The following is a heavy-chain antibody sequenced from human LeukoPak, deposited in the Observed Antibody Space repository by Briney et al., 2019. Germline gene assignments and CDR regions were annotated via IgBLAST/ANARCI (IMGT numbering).Heavy chain of an antibody. J-gene: IGHJ4*02. CDR1: GFTFSSYT. V-gene: IGHV3-30*04. Sequence: GGSLRLSCAASGFTFSSYTIHWVRQAPGKGLEWVAVISYDGSYKYYADSVKGRFTISRDNSKNTLYLQMNSLRGEDTAVYYCARDSSLGDYSSAWFDFDYWGQGTLVTVSS. CDR2: ISYDGSYK. CDR3: ARDSSLGDYSSAWFDFDY. D-gene: IGHD6-19*01.